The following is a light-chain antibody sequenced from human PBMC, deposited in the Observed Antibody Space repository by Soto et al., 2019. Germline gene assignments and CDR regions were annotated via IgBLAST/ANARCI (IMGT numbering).Light chain of an antibody. CDR3: QQYGGSPRT. J-gene: IGKJ1*01. CDR2: GAS. CDR1: QSINSF. Sequence: EIVMTQSPATLSVSPGERATLSCRASQSINSFLAWYQQRRGQAPRLLIHGASNRATGIPDRFSGSGSGTDFTLTISRLEPEDFAVYYCQQYGGSPRTFGQGTKVDI. V-gene: IGKV3-20*01.